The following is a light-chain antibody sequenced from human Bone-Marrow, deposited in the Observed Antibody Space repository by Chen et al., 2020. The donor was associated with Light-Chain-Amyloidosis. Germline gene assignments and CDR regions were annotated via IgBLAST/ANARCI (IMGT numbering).Light chain of an antibody. J-gene: IGLJ2*01. V-gene: IGLV3-25*03. CDR1: DLPTKY. CDR2: RDT. Sequence: SYELTQPPSVSVSPGQTARITCSGDDLPTKYAYWYQQKPGQAPVLVIHRDTERPSGISERFSGSSSGTTDTLTISGVQAEDEADYHCQSADSSGTYEVIFGGGTKLTDL. CDR3: QSADSSGTYEVI.